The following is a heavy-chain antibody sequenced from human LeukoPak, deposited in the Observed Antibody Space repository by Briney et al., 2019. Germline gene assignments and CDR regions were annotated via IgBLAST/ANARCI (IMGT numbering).Heavy chain of an antibody. CDR2: INPNSGGT. CDR1: GYIFTGYY. J-gene: IGHJ6*03. Sequence: ASVKVSCKASGYIFTGYYMHWVRQAPGQGLEWMGWINPNSGGTNYAQKFQGRVTMTRDTSISTAYMELSRLRSDDTAVYYCARDQEYSNYDLAPNYYYYYYMDVWDKGTTVTVSS. CDR3: ARDQEYSNYDLAPNYYYYYYMDV. D-gene: IGHD4-11*01. V-gene: IGHV1-2*02.